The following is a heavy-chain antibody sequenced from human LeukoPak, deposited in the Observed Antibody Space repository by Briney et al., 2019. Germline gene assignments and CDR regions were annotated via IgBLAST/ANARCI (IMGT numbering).Heavy chain of an antibody. CDR1: GFTFSSYA. D-gene: IGHD1-1*01. CDR2: ISYDGSNK. V-gene: IGHV3-30-3*01. J-gene: IGHJ5*02. CDR3: ARGRRQLELLQGFDP. Sequence: GRSLRLSCAASGFTFSSYAMHWVRQAPGKGLEWVAVISYDGSNKYYADSVKGRFTISRDNSKNTLYLQMNSLRAEDTAVYYCARGRRQLELLQGFDPWGQGTLVTVSS.